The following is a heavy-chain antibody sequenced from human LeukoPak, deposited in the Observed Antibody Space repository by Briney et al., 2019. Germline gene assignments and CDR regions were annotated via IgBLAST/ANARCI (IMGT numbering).Heavy chain of an antibody. J-gene: IGHJ6*03. D-gene: IGHD5-12*01. CDR1: GGSFSGYY. CDR2: INHSGST. V-gene: IGHV4-34*01. CDR3: ARVFGGSDFNYYYYYMDV. Sequence: SETLSLTCAVYGGSFSGYYWSWIRQPPGKGLEWIGEINHSGSTNYNPSLKSRVTISVDTSKNQFSLKLSSVTAPDTAIYYCARVFGGSDFNYYYYYMDVWGKGTTVTISS.